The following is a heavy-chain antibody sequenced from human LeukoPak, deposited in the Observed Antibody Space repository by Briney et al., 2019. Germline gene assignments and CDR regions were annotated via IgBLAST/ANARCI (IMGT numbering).Heavy chain of an antibody. CDR1: GFTFSSYS. D-gene: IGHD1-26*01. J-gene: IGHJ3*02. V-gene: IGHV3-21*01. CDR2: ITSSSSYI. Sequence: GGSLRLSCVASGFTFSSYSMNWVRQAPGKGLEWVSSITSSSSYIYYADSVKGRFTISRDNAKNSLYLQMNSLRAEDTAVYYCARDVLPYSGNYSATLGAGAFDIWGQGTMVTVSS. CDR3: ARDVLPYSGNYSATLGAGAFDI.